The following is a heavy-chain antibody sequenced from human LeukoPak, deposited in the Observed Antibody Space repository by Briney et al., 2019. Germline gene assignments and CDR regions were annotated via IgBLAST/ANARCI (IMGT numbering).Heavy chain of an antibody. CDR2: INIGGTNT. CDR3: ATDGAGFDT. V-gene: IGHV3-11*01. CDR1: GFTFNDYY. J-gene: IGHJ5*02. Sequence: GGSLRLSCAASGFTFNDYYMSWIRLAPGKGLEWLSYINIGGTNTHYADSVKGRFTISRDNAKKSLYLEMNNLRAEDTDVYYCATDGAGFDTWGQGVLVTV.